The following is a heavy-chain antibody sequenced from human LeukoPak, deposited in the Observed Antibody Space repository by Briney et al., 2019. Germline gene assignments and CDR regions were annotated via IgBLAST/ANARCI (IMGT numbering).Heavy chain of an antibody. CDR1: GGSISSSF. CDR3: ARGGYSTSWYEWFDP. J-gene: IGHJ5*02. CDR2: IYTSGTT. V-gene: IGHV4-4*07. D-gene: IGHD6-13*01. Sequence: SETLSLTCSVSGGSISSSFWSWIRQPAGRGLEWIGHIYTSGTTTYDPSLESRVTMSVDTSKNQFSLNLTSVTAADTAVYYCARGGYSTSWYEWFDPWGQGTLVTVSS.